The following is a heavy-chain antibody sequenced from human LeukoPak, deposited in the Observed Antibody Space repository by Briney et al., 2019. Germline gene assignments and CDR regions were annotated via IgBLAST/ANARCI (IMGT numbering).Heavy chain of an antibody. Sequence: GRSLRLSCAASGFTFSSHGMHWVRQAPGKGLEWVAVISYDGSNKYYADSVKGRFTISRDNSKNTLYLQMNSLRAEDTAVYYCAKGLAVAGTMVGDYWGQGTLVTVSS. CDR1: GFTFSSHG. V-gene: IGHV3-30*18. J-gene: IGHJ4*02. D-gene: IGHD6-19*01. CDR3: AKGLAVAGTMVGDY. CDR2: ISYDGSNK.